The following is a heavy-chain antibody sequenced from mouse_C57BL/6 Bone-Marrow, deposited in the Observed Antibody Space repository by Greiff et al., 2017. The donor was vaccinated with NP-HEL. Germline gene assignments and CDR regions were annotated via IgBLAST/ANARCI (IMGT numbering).Heavy chain of an antibody. J-gene: IGHJ2*01. D-gene: IGHD4-1*01. CDR2: ISSGGDYI. CDR3: TRGITGTNYFDY. V-gene: IGHV5-9-1*02. CDR1: GFTFSSYA. Sequence: VNVVESGEGLVKPGGSLKLSCAASGFTFSSYAMSWVRQTPEKRLEWVAYISSGGDYIYYADTVKGRFTISRDNARNTLYLQMSSLKSEDTAMYYCTRGITGTNYFDYWGQGTTLTVSS.